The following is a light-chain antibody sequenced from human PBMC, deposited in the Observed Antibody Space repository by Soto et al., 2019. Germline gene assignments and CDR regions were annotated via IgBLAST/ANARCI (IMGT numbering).Light chain of an antibody. CDR2: WAS. J-gene: IGKJ2*01. Sequence: DIVMTQPPDSLAVSLGERATINCKSSQSVLYSSNNKNYLAWYQQKPGQPPKLLIYWASTRESGVPDRFSGSGSGTDFTLTISSLQAEDVAVYHCQQYQSPPYTFGQGTKLEIK. CDR3: QQYQSPPYT. V-gene: IGKV4-1*01. CDR1: QSVLYSSNNKNY.